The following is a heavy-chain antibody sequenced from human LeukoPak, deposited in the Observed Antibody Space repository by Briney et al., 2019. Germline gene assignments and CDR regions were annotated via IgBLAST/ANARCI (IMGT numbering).Heavy chain of an antibody. CDR3: AKDWYSSPSFFDS. V-gene: IGHV3-23*01. D-gene: IGHD6-6*01. CDR2: ISDSGSHT. Sequence: PGGSLRLSCAASRITFNIFAMSWVRQAPGKGLEWVSSISDSGSHTYYADSVKGRFTISRDNSKNTLYLQMNSLRVEDTAIYYCAKDWYSSPSFFDSWGQGTLVTVSS. J-gene: IGHJ4*02. CDR1: RITFNIFA.